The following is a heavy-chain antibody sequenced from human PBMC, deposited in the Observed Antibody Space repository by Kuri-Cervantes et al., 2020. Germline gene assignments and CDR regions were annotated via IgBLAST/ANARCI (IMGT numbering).Heavy chain of an antibody. CDR2: IRYDGSNE. CDR1: EFTFSSFG. V-gene: IGHV3-30*02. CDR3: ARAGTSSGWYGYYMDV. D-gene: IGHD6-19*01. J-gene: IGHJ6*03. Sequence: GGSLRLSCEASEFTFSSFGIHWVRQAPGKGLEWVTFIRYDGSNEYHADSVKGRFTISRDNSKNTLYLQMNSLRAEDTAVYYCARAGTSSGWYGYYMDVWGKGTTVTVSS.